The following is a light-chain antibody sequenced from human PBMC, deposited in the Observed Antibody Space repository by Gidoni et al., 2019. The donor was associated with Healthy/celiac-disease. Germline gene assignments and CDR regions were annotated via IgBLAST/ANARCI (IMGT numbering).Light chain of an antibody. Sequence: DIHMTQSPSSLSASVGDRVTITCRASQCISNYLAWFQQKPGKATKSLIYAASSLQSGVPSKFSGRGSGTDFTLTISSLQPEDFATYYCQQYNSYPVTFGGGTKVEIK. CDR3: QQYNSYPVT. V-gene: IGKV1-16*02. J-gene: IGKJ4*01. CDR1: QCISNY. CDR2: AAS.